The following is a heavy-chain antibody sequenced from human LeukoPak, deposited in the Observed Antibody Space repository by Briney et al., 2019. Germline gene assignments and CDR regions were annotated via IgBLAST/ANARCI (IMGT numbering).Heavy chain of an antibody. J-gene: IGHJ4*02. CDR3: ARGGTTVVTDYGY. V-gene: IGHV3-21*01. CDR2: ISSSCSYI. Sequence: GGSLRLSCAASGFTFSSYMMNWVRKPPGKGLEWVSPISSSCSYIYYADSVNGRFTIPRDNAKNSLFLQMTSLRAEDTAVYYCARGGTTVVTDYGYWGQGTLVTVSS. D-gene: IGHD4-23*01. CDR1: GFTFSSYM.